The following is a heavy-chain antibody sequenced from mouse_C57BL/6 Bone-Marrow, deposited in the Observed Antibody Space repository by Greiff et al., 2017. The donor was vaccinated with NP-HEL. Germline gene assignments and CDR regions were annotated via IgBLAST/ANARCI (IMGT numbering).Heavy chain of an antibody. J-gene: IGHJ3*01. V-gene: IGHV1-69*01. CDR3: ARGEGLRRGAWFAY. D-gene: IGHD2-4*01. Sequence: QVQLQQPGAELVMPGASVKLSCKASGYTFTSYWMHWVKQRPGQGLEWIGEIDPSDSYTNYNQKFKGKSTLTVDQSSSTAYMQLSSLTSEDSAVYYCARGEGLRRGAWFAYWGQGTLVTVSA. CDR2: IDPSDSYT. CDR1: GYTFTSYW.